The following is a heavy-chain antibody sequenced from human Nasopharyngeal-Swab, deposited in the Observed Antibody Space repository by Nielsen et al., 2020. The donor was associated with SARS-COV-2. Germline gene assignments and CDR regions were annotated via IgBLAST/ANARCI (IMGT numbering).Heavy chain of an antibody. D-gene: IGHD4-11*01. J-gene: IGHJ6*02. Sequence: ASVKVSCKASGYTFTSYDISWVRQATGQGLEWMGWMNPNSGNTGYAQKFQGRVTMTRNTSISTAYMELNSLTSEDTAMYYCARHITVTTEYHYEGMDVWGQGTTVSVSS. CDR1: GYTFTSYD. V-gene: IGHV1-8*01. CDR3: ARHITVTTEYHYEGMDV. CDR2: MNPNSGNT.